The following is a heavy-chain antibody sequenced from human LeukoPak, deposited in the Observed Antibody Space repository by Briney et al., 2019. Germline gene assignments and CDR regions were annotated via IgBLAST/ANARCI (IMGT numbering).Heavy chain of an antibody. Sequence: ASVTVSFTASGYTFTSYGISWVRQAPGQGLEWMGWISAYNGNTNYAQKLQGRVTITTDTSTSTAYMELRSLRSDDTAVYYCARDLWGSQNYWGQGTLVTVSS. CDR2: ISAYNGNT. D-gene: IGHD3-16*01. V-gene: IGHV1-18*01. J-gene: IGHJ4*02. CDR1: GYTFTSYG. CDR3: ARDLWGSQNY.